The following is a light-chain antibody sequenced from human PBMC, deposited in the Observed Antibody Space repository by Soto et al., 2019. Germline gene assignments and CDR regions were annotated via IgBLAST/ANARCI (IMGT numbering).Light chain of an antibody. V-gene: IGKV1-5*01. CDR3: QQYNSYYT. CDR1: QRISSW. CDR2: DAS. Sequence: DIQMTQSPSTLSASVGDRVTITCRASQRISSWLACYQQNPGKAHKLLIYDASRLKSGFPSRFSGSGAGTALTLTISILQPDDFAPYYCQQYNSYYTFGQGTKLEIK. J-gene: IGKJ2*01.